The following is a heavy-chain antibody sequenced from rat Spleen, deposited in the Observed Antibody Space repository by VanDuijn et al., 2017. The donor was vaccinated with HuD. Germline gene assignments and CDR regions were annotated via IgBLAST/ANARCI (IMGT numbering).Heavy chain of an antibody. V-gene: IGHV3-3*01. Sequence: VQLQESGPGLVKPSQSLSLTCSVTGFSIASSFGWSWIRKFPGNKLEFMGYINSAGSTNYNPPLRGQISITRDTSQNQFFLHLTSVTTDDPATYCCAGSPHQAGSYPFDYWGQGVMVTVSS. J-gene: IGHJ2*01. CDR1: GFSIASSFG. CDR2: INSAGST. CDR3: AGSPHQAGSYPFDY. D-gene: IGHD1-12*02.